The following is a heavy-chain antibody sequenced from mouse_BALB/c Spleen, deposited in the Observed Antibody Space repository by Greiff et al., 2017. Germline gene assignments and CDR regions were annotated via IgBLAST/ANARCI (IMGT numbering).Heavy chain of an antibody. J-gene: IGHJ3*01. CDR3: ARGTTVVPFAY. CDR1: GYTFTDYA. Sequence: VKLVESGAELVRPGVSVKISCKGSGYTFTDYAMHWVKQSHAKSLEWIGVISTYYGDASYNQKFKGKATMTVDKSSSTAYMELARLTSEDSAIYYCARGTTVVPFAYWGQGTLVTVSA. V-gene: IGHV1S137*01. CDR2: ISTYYGDA. D-gene: IGHD1-1*01.